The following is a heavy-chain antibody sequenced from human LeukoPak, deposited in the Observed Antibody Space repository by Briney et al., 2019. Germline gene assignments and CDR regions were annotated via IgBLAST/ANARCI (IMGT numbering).Heavy chain of an antibody. CDR3: ARERIEYSTSSGIRY. J-gene: IGHJ4*02. V-gene: IGHV7-4-1*02. CDR1: GYTFTSHA. CDR2: INTNTGKP. Sequence: ASVKVSCKASGYTFTSHAMNWVRQAPGQGLEWMGWINTNTGKPTYAQGFTGRFVFSLDTSVSTAYLQISSLKAEDTAFYYCARERIEYSTSSGIRYWGQGTLVTVSS. D-gene: IGHD6-6*01.